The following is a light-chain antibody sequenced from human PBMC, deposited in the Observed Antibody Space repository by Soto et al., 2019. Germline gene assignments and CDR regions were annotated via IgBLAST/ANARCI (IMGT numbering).Light chain of an antibody. J-gene: IGKJ1*01. CDR2: SAS. Sequence: DIQMTQSPSSLSASVGDRVTLTCRASQGISNYLAWYQQKPGKVPKLLIYSASTLQSGVPSRFSGRGSGTDFTLTISSLQPEDVATYYCQHYYSALWTFGQGTKVEIK. CDR1: QGISNY. V-gene: IGKV1-27*01. CDR3: QHYYSALWT.